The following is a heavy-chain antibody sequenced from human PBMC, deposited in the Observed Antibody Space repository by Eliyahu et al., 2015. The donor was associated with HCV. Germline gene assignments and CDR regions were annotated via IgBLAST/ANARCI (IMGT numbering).Heavy chain of an antibody. Sequence: QVQLQQSGPGLVKPSQTLSLTCAIPGDSVPSNSAAWNWIRQSPSRGLEWLGRTYYRSQWYYDYAVSVKSRVIINPDTSKKQFSLQLKSVTPEDTAVYYCARESGGPYADYLIFDSWGQGNLVTVSS. J-gene: IGHJ4*02. D-gene: IGHD4-17*01. V-gene: IGHV6-1*01. CDR1: GDSVPSNSAA. CDR3: ARESGGPYADYLIFDS. CDR2: TYYRSQWYY.